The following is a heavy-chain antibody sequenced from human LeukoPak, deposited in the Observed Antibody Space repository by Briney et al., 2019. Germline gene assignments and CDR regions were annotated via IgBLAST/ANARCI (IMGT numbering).Heavy chain of an antibody. CDR2: ISGRGGST. D-gene: IGHD3-16*01. J-gene: IGHJ4*02. CDR1: GLTVSSKY. CDR3: ASLYPDAGKVMGRFDY. Sequence: PGGSLTPSCALSGLTVSSKYMSWVRQAPGKGREWVAAISGRGGSTYYADSVKGRLTISRDNSKNTPYLQMNSLRAEGTAVYYGASLYPDAGKVMGRFDYWARGTLVTVSS. V-gene: IGHV3-23*01.